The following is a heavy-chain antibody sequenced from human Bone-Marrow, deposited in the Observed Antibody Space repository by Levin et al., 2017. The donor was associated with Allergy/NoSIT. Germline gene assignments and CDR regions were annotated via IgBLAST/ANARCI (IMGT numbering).Heavy chain of an antibody. J-gene: IGHJ4*02. CDR1: GGSFSGYY. D-gene: IGHD4-11*01. Sequence: SETLSLTCAVNGGSFSGYYWSWIRQPPGKGLEWIGEINHSGDANYNPSLKSRVTTSVDTSKKQFSLKLAFVTAADTGLYYCARGHSTSGFDNWGQGTLVTVSS. V-gene: IGHV4-34*01. CDR3: ARGHSTSGFDN. CDR2: INHSGDA.